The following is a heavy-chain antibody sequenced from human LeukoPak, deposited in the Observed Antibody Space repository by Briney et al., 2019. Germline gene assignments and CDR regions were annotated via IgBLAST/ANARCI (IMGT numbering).Heavy chain of an antibody. V-gene: IGHV4-61*01. CDR3: ARESAYYDFWSGYYYYYGMDV. J-gene: IGHJ6*02. Sequence: SETLSLTCTVSGDSISSSSSHWGWIRQPPGKGLEWIGYIYYSGSTNYNPSLKSRVTISVDTSKNQFSLKLSSVTAADTAVYYCARESAYYDFWSGYYYYYGMDVWGQGTTVTVSS. D-gene: IGHD3-3*01. CDR2: IYYSGST. CDR1: GDSISSSSSH.